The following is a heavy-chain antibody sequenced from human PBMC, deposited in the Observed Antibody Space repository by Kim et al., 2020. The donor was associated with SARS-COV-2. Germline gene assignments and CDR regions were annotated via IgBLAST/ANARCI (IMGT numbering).Heavy chain of an antibody. V-gene: IGHV3-30*04. CDR2: ISYDGSNK. J-gene: IGHJ4*02. Sequence: GGSLRLFCAASGFTFSSYAMHWVRQAPGKGLEWVAVISYDGSNKYYADSVKGRFTISRDNSKNTLYLQMNSLRAEDTAVYYCARDRGYYDSSGYYSYWGQGTLVTVSS. CDR3: ARDRGYYDSSGYYSY. D-gene: IGHD3-22*01. CDR1: GFTFSSYA.